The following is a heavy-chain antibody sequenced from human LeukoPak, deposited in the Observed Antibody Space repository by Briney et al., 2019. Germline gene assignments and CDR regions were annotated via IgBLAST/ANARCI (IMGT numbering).Heavy chain of an antibody. Sequence: SQTLSLTCTVSGGSISSGNYYWSWIRQPPGKGLEWIGYIYHSGSTYYKPSLKSRVTISVDRSKNQFSLKLRYVTAADTAVYYCARAYCSTTSCYLEDYWGQGTLVTVSS. CDR1: GGSISSGNYY. CDR2: IYHSGST. J-gene: IGHJ4*02. D-gene: IGHD2-2*01. V-gene: IGHV4-30-2*01. CDR3: ARAYCSTTSCYLEDY.